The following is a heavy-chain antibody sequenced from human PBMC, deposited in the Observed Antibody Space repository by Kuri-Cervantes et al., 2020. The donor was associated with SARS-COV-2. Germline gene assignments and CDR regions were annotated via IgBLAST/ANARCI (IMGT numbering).Heavy chain of an antibody. Sequence: ESLKISCAVYGGSFSGYYWSWIRQPPGKGLEWIGEINHSGSTNYNPSLKSRVTISVDTSKNQFSLKLSSVTAADTAVYYCARHIHVLSWFDPWGQGTLVTVSS. V-gene: IGHV4-34*01. CDR3: ARHIHVLSWFDP. D-gene: IGHD2-21*01. J-gene: IGHJ5*02. CDR1: GGSFSGYY. CDR2: INHSGST.